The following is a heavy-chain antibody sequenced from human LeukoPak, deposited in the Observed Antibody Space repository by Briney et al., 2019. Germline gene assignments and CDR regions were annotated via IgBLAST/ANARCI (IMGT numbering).Heavy chain of an antibody. D-gene: IGHD1-14*01. Sequence: GGSLRLSCAASGFTLSRYWMSWVRQAAGKGLEWVANINEDGGERHYVDTVKGRFTISRDNAKNSLYLQMNSLRAEDTAVYYCARGGNLENWGRGTLVTVSS. CDR1: GFTLSRYW. V-gene: IGHV3-7*01. CDR2: INEDGGER. J-gene: IGHJ4*02. CDR3: ARGGNLEN.